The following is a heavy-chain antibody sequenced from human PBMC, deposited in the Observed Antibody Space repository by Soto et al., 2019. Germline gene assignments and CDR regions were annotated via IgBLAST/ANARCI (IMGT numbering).Heavy chain of an antibody. CDR2: MDPNSGST. D-gene: IGHD3-3*01. CDR1: GYTFTSYD. J-gene: IGHJ6*02. V-gene: IGHV1-8*01. Sequence: ASVKVSCKASGYTFTSYDINWVRQAPGQGPEWLGWMDPNSGSTGYAQNFQGRVTMTRNISINTAHMELSSLRSEDTAVYYCVRERKCGIWRKGLDVWGQGTTVTVSS. CDR3: VRERKCGIWRKGLDV.